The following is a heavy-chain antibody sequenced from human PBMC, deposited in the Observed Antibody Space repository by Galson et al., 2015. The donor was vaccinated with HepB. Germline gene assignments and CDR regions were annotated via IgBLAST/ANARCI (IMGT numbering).Heavy chain of an antibody. Sequence: SLRLSCAASGFTFSSYAMSWVRQAPGKGLEWVSTFSGSSSNTYYADSVKGRFSISRDNSKSILYLQMNSLRAEDTAVYYCAKDSFDYRSGNNDGFDMWGQGTMVTVSS. D-gene: IGHD3-10*01. J-gene: IGHJ3*02. CDR1: GFTFSSYA. CDR2: FSGSSSNT. V-gene: IGHV3-23*01. CDR3: AKDSFDYRSGNNDGFDM.